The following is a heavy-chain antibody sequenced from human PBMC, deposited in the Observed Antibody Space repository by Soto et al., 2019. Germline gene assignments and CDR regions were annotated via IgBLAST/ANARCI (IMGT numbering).Heavy chain of an antibody. J-gene: IGHJ6*02. CDR2: MNPNSGNT. D-gene: IGHD3-9*01. Sequence: AAVKVSCKASGYTFTSYDINWVRQATGQGLEWRGWMNPNSGNTGYAQKFQGRVTMTRNTSISTAYMELSSLRSEDTAVYYCARVHYDILTGYWSYYGMDVWGQGTTVTVSS. CDR3: ARVHYDILTGYWSYYGMDV. CDR1: GYTFTSYD. V-gene: IGHV1-8*01.